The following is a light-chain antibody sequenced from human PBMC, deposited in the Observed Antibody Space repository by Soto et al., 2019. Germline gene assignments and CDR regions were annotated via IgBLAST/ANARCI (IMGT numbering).Light chain of an antibody. CDR2: SND. CDR3: AAWDDRLNGRV. CDR1: SSNIGSNY. Sequence: QSVLTQPPSLSGTPGQRVTISCSGSSSNIGSNYVYWYQQLPGTAPKLLIYSNDQRPSGVPDRFSGSKSGTSASLAISGLQSEDEADYYCAAWDDRLNGRVFGGGTKVTVL. J-gene: IGLJ2*01. V-gene: IGLV1-44*01.